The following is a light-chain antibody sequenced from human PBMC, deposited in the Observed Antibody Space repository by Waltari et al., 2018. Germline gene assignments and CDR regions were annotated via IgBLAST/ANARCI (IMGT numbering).Light chain of an antibody. CDR2: DVI. CDR1: SSDVGGFDY. V-gene: IGLV2-11*01. CDR3: CSYAGGPYV. Sequence: QSALTQPRSVSGSPGQSVTISCTGTSSDVGGFDYVSWYQHHPGKAPKVMIYDVIKRPSRVPDRFSGSKSGNTASLTISGLQAEDEADYYCCSYAGGPYVFGTGTKVTVL. J-gene: IGLJ1*01.